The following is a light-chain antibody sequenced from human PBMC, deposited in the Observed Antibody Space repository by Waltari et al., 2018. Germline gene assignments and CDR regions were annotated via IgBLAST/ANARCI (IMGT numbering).Light chain of an antibody. CDR1: RSLFFSSTNNNY. J-gene: IGKJ2*01. CDR3: HQFYGTPYT. V-gene: IGKV4-1*01. Sequence: DIVMNQSPESLAVSLGERATISCKSSRSLFFSSTNNNYLACYQQKPGQPPKLLLYLASTRDFGVPDRFSGNGSGTDFTLTINGLQAEDVALYFCHQFYGTPYTFGQGTKLEIK. CDR2: LAS.